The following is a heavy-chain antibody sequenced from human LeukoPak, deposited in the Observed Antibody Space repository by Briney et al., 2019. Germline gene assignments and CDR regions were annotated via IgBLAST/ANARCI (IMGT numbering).Heavy chain of an antibody. Sequence: PGGSLRLSCAASGFTFSASAMHWVRQASGKGLEWVGRIRSKTNNYATAYIASVKDRFTISRDDSKNTIYLQMNSLKIEDTAVYYCVILTGPLDVWGKGTTVTISS. CDR3: VILTGPLDV. CDR2: IRSKTNNYAT. V-gene: IGHV3-73*01. J-gene: IGHJ6*04. D-gene: IGHD3-9*01. CDR1: GFTFSASA.